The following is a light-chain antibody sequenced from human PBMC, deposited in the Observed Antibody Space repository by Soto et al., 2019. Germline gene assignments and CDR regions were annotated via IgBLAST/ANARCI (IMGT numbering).Light chain of an antibody. CDR1: SSDVGGYNY. J-gene: IGLJ1*01. CDR2: DVS. V-gene: IGLV2-14*01. Sequence: QSALTQPASVSGSPGQSITISCTGTSSDVGGYNYVSWYQQHPGKAPKLMIYDVSNRPSGVSNRFSGSKSGNTASLTISGLQAEDEAEYYCSSYTISSTVFGTGTKLTVL. CDR3: SSYTISSTV.